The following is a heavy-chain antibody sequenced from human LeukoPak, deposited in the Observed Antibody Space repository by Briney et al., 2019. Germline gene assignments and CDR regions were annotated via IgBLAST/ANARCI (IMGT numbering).Heavy chain of an antibody. CDR2: ISSSGSTI. V-gene: IGHV3-11*01. CDR1: GFTFSDYY. CDR3: AVSTSGYYRRFDS. D-gene: IGHD3-22*01. Sequence: GGSLRLSCAGSGFTFSDYYMNWIRQAPGKGLEWVSYISSSGSTIYYADSVKGRFTISRDNAKNSLYLQMNSLGAEDTAVYYCAVSTSGYYRRFDSWGQGTLVTVSS. J-gene: IGHJ4*02.